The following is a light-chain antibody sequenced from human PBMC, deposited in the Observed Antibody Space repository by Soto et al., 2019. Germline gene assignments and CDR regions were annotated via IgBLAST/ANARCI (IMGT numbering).Light chain of an antibody. CDR1: QDINTY. Sequence: DIQLTQSPSFLSASVGDRVTITCRASQDINTYLAWYQQKPGKAPKLLIFAASTLLNGVPSRFSGSGSRTESTVTITSLQPEDFATDAGQQRNSYPITFGQGTRLEIK. CDR2: AAS. CDR3: QQRNSYPIT. J-gene: IGKJ5*01. V-gene: IGKV1-9*01.